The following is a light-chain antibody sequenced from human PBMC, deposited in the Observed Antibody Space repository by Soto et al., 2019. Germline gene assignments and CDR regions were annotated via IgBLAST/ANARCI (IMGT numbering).Light chain of an antibody. CDR1: QGITND. Sequence: DIQMTQSPSSLSASVGDRVTITCRTSQGITNDLGWYQQKPGKAPKRLIYAASSLQSGVPSRFSGRGSGTEFTLTISSLQPEDFATYYCLQHNSCPPTFGQGTKVDIK. V-gene: IGKV1-17*01. CDR2: AAS. CDR3: LQHNSCPPT. J-gene: IGKJ1*01.